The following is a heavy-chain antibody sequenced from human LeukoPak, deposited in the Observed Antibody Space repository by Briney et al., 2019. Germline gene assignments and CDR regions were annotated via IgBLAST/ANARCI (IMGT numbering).Heavy chain of an antibody. CDR3: ARDGSGSYKVTVDY. CDR1: GFTFTSYG. D-gene: IGHD3-10*01. CDR2: VSAYNGNT. V-gene: IGHV1-18*01. Sequence: GGSLRLSCAASGFTFTSYGISWVRQAPGQGLEWMGWVSAYNGNTNYAQKLQGRVTMTTDTSTSTAYMELRSLRSDDTAVYYCARDGSGSYKVTVDYWGQGTLVTVSS. J-gene: IGHJ4*02.